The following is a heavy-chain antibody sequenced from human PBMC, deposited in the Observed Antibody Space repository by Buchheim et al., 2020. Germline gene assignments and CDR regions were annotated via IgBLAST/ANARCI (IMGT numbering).Heavy chain of an antibody. CDR3: AKDSVVGAKNYYYMDV. D-gene: IGHD1-26*01. CDR1: GFTFSSYS. V-gene: IGHV3-48*02. J-gene: IGHJ6*03. Sequence: EVQLVESGGGLVQPGGSLRLSCAASGFTFSSYSMNWVRQAPGKGLEWVSYISSSSSTIYYADSVKGRFTISRDNAKNSLYLQMNSLRDEDTAIYYCAKDSVVGAKNYYYMDVWGKGTT. CDR2: ISSSSSTI.